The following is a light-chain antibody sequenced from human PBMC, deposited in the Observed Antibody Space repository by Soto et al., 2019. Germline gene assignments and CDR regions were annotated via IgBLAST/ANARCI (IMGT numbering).Light chain of an antibody. V-gene: IGKV1-8*01. CDR1: QGISSY. Sequence: AIRMTQSPSSFSASTGDRVTITCRASQGISSYLAWYQQKPGKAPNLLIYAAATLQRGAPSRFSGSGSGTDFTPTISRLQSEDFATYYCQQYFSYPYTFGQGTKLEI. J-gene: IGKJ2*01. CDR2: AAA. CDR3: QQYFSYPYT.